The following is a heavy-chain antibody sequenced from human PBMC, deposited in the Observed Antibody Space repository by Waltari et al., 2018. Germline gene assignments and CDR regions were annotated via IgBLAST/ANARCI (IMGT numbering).Heavy chain of an antibody. J-gene: IGHJ5*02. V-gene: IGHV1-69*01. D-gene: IGHD3-3*01. CDR3: ARDGPNDFWSGYTGGWFDP. Sequence: QVQLVQSGAEVKKPGSSVKVSCKASGGTFSSYAISWVRQAPGQGLEWMGGIIPIFGTANYAQKFQGRVTITADESTSTAYMELSSLRSEDTAVYYCARDGPNDFWSGYTGGWFDPWGQGTLVTVSS. CDR2: IIPIFGTA. CDR1: GGTFSSYA.